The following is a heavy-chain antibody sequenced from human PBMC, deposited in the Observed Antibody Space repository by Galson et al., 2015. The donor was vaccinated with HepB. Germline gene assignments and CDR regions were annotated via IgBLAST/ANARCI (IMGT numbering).Heavy chain of an antibody. D-gene: IGHD5-24*01. V-gene: IGHV3-21*01. Sequence: SLRLSCAVSGFTFSAYSMNWVRQAPGKGLEWVASISSRNTYMHYADSVTGRFTISRDYTKNSLHLQMNSLRAEDTAFYFCARDAQIEGYNFAAFYYYGMDVWGQGITVTVSS. J-gene: IGHJ6*02. CDR2: ISSRNTYM. CDR3: ARDAQIEGYNFAAFYYYGMDV. CDR1: GFTFSAYS.